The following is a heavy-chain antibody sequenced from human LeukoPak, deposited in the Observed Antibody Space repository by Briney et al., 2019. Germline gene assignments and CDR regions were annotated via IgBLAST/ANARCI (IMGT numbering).Heavy chain of an antibody. V-gene: IGHV3-48*04. Sequence: PGGSLRLSCAASGFTFSSYSMNWVRQAPGKGLEWISYIGGDGIAFYADSVKGRFTASKDDARKSMYLQMNSLRVEDTAVYYCAKDRANWAIDDWGQGTQVTVSSDVWGQGTTVTVSS. CDR1: GFTFSSYS. J-gene: IGHJ6*02. CDR2: IGGDGIA. D-gene: IGHD7-27*01. CDR3: AKDRANWAIDDWGQGTQVTVSSDV.